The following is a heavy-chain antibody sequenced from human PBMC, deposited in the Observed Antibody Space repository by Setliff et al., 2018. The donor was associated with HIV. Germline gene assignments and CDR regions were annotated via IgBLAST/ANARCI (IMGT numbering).Heavy chain of an antibody. V-gene: IGHV4-38-2*02. CDR2: IHQSGST. CDR3: STVVTLAYCHDGLCPAFDS. D-gene: IGHD2-8*01. CDR1: GYSISSGYY. Sequence: PSETLSLTCTVSGYSISSGYYWGWIRQPPGKGLEWIGSIHQSGSTNYNPSLKSRITISLDTPKSQFSLKLGSVTAADTAVYFCSTVVTLAYCHDGLCPAFDSWGQGALVTVSS. J-gene: IGHJ4*02.